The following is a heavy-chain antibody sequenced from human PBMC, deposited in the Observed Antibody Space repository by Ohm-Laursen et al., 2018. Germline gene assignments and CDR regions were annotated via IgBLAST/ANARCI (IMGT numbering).Heavy chain of an antibody. CDR2: IYYGGST. Sequence: GTLSLTWSVSGGSISSSSYYWGWIRQPPGKGLEWIGSIYYGGSTYYNPSLKSRVTISVDTSKNQFSLKLSSVTAADTAVYYCASLRPPRTYYGMDVWGQGTTVTVSS. V-gene: IGHV4-39*01. CDR1: GGSISSSSYY. CDR3: ASLRPPRTYYGMDV. D-gene: IGHD1-14*01. J-gene: IGHJ6*02.